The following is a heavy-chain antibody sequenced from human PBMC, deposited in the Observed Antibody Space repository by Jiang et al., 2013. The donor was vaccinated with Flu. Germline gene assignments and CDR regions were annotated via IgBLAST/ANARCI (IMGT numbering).Heavy chain of an antibody. V-gene: IGHV4-30-4*08. CDR3: ARQWSSSNYYYYDGVDL. J-gene: IGHJ6*02. CDR1: GASITNGDHY. Sequence: GPGLVKPSQTLSLSCSLSGASITNGDHYWTWIRQPPGKGLEWLGYVYYSGETYYNSSLRDRLSISVATSKTQFSLRLTSVTAADSAVYYCARQWSSSNYYYYDGVDLWGPGTTVTVSS. D-gene: IGHD6-19*01. CDR2: VYYSGET.